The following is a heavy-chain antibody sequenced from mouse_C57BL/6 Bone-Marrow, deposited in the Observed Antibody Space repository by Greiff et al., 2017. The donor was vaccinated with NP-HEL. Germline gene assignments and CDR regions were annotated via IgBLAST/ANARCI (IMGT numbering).Heavy chain of an antibody. J-gene: IGHJ2*01. Sequence: QVQLQQPGAELVRPGTSVKLSCKASGYTFTSYWMHWVKQRPGRGLEWIGVIDPSDSYTNYNQKFKGKATLTVDTSSSTAYMQLSSLTSEDSAVYYCARPYYYGSSYRSYFDYWGQGTTLTVSS. V-gene: IGHV1-59*01. D-gene: IGHD1-1*01. CDR1: GYTFTSYW. CDR2: IDPSDSYT. CDR3: ARPYYYGSSYRSYFDY.